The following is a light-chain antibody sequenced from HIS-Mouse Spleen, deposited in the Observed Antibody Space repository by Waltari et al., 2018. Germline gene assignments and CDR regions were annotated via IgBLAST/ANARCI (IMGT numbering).Light chain of an antibody. V-gene: IGLV3-25*03. CDR3: QSADSSGTYVV. CDR1: ALPKQY. Sequence: SYELTQPPSVSVSPGQTARITCSGDALPKQYAYWYQQKPGQAPVLVIYKEREGPSGRPGRFSGSSSGTTVTLTISGVQAEDEADYYCQSADSSGTYVVFGGGTKLTVL. J-gene: IGLJ2*01. CDR2: KER.